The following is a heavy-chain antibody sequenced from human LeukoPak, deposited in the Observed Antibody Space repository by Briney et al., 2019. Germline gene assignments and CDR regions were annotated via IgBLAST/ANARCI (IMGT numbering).Heavy chain of an antibody. CDR3: ATVLGIAAAGTRWFDP. CDR2: IYYSGST. CDR1: GGSISSSSYY. V-gene: IGHV4-39*07. Sequence: PSETLSLTCTVSGGSISSSSYYWGWIRQPPGKGLEWIGSIYYSGSTYYNPSLKSRVTISVDTSKNQLSLKLSSVTAADTAVYYCATVLGIAAAGTRWFDPWGQGTLVTVSS. D-gene: IGHD6-13*01. J-gene: IGHJ5*02.